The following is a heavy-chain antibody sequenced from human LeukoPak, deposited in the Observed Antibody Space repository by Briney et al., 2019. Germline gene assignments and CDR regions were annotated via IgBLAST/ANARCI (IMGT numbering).Heavy chain of an antibody. CDR3: ARVQTTDIAVAVDFDY. CDR1: GFTFSSYA. CDR2: ISSSSSYI. V-gene: IGHV3-21*01. J-gene: IGHJ4*02. D-gene: IGHD6-19*01. Sequence: PGGSLRLSCAASGFTFSSYAMHWVRQAPGKGLEWVSSISSSSSYIYYADSVKGRFTISRDNAKNSLYLQMNSLRAEDTAVYYCARVQTTDIAVAVDFDYWGQGTLVTVSS.